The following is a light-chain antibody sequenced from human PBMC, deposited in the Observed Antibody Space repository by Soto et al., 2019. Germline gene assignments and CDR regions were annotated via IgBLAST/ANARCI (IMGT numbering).Light chain of an antibody. J-gene: IGKJ4*01. V-gene: IGKV3-11*01. Sequence: EIVLTQSPATLSLSPRERASLSCRASQNVGGYLAWYQQKPGQAPRLLISDASNRAAGIPARFSGIGSGTDFTLTISSLEPEDFAVYYCHQRNSWPLTFGGGTKVEIK. CDR1: QNVGGY. CDR2: DAS. CDR3: HQRNSWPLT.